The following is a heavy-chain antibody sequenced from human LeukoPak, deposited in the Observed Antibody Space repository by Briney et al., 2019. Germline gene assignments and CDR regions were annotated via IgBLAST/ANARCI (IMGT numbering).Heavy chain of an antibody. CDR3: GRVPSTLYDFWSAYLIDY. D-gene: IGHD3-3*01. CDR1: GYTFTSYG. Sequence: ASVKVSCKASGYTFTSYGISWVRQAPGQGLEWMGWISSYNGNTHYAQKLQGTVTMTTDTSTSTAYMELRTLRSDDTAVYYCGRVPSTLYDFWSAYLIDYWGQGTLVTVSS. J-gene: IGHJ4*02. CDR2: ISSYNGNT. V-gene: IGHV1-18*01.